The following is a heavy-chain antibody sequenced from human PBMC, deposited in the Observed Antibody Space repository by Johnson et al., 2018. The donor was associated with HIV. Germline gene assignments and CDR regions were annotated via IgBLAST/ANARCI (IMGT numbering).Heavy chain of an antibody. D-gene: IGHD1-26*01. J-gene: IGHJ3*02. CDR1: GFTFSRYG. Sequence: QVQLVEFGGGVVQPGRSLRLSCAASGFTFSRYGIHWVRQAPGKGLEWVAVISNDGSNKYYADSVKGRFTISRDNSKNTLFLQMNSLRAEDTAVYYCAKERYMGSTTLADAFDMWGQGTMVTVSS. CDR2: ISNDGSNK. CDR3: AKERYMGSTTLADAFDM. V-gene: IGHV3-30*18.